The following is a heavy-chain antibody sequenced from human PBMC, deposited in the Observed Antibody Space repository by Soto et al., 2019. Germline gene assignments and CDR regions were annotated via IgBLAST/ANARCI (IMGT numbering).Heavy chain of an antibody. V-gene: IGHV5-10-1*01. J-gene: IGHJ4*02. CDR2: IDPSDSYT. Sequence: GESLKISCKGSGYSFTSYWISWVRQMPGKGLEWMGRIDPSDSYTNYSPSFQGHVTISADKSISTAYLQWSSLKASDTAMYYCARLAGPQTVVVVAAQAFDYWGQGTLVTVSS. D-gene: IGHD2-15*01. CDR1: GYSFTSYW. CDR3: ARLAGPQTVVVVAAQAFDY.